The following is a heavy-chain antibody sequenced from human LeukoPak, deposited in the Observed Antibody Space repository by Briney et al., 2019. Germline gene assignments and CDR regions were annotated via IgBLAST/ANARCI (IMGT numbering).Heavy chain of an antibody. D-gene: IGHD3-10*01. CDR3: ATDPYGSGSYLDY. CDR2: IYHSGST. V-gene: IGHV4-4*02. J-gene: IGHJ4*02. Sequence: SETLSLTCAVSGGSICSTNWWSWVRQPPGKGLEWIGEIYHSGSTNYNPSLKSRVTISVDKSKNQFSLKLSSVTAADTAVYYCATDPYGSGSYLDYWGQGTLVTVSS. CDR1: GGSICSTNW.